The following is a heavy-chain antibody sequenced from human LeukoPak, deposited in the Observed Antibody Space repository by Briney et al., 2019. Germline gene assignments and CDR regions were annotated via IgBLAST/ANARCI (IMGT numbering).Heavy chain of an antibody. CDR2: IKYDGSEK. Sequence: GGSLRLSCAVSGFTLSSFWMTWVRQAPGKGLEWVASIKYDGSEKKYVDSVEGRFTISRDNAKNSLYLQMSSLRAEDTAVYYCATDRGWRTSGYYLYYFEYWGQGTLVTYSS. D-gene: IGHD3-3*01. J-gene: IGHJ4*02. CDR1: GFTLSSFW. CDR3: ATDRGWRTSGYYLYYFEY. V-gene: IGHV3-7*01.